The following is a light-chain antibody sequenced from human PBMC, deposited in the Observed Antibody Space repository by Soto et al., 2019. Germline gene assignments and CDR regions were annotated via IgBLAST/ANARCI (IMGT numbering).Light chain of an antibody. Sequence: DIQMTQSPSSLSTSVGYIVTITCRASQRINIYLNWYRQKPGKAPELLIYSASNLQSGVPSRFSGSGSGADFTLTISSLQPEDFATYYCQQSFSTPTFGQGTRLEI. CDR3: QQSFSTPT. J-gene: IGKJ5*01. CDR2: SAS. V-gene: IGKV1-39*01. CDR1: QRINIY.